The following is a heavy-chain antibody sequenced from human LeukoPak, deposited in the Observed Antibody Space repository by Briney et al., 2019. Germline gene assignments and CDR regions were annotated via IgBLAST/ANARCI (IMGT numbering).Heavy chain of an antibody. CDR2: IIPIVGIA. V-gene: IGHV1-69*04. D-gene: IGHD5-24*01. Sequence: ASVKVSCKASGGTFSSYALSWVRQAPGQGLEWMGTIIPIVGIANYAQKFQGRVTITADKSTSTAYMELSSLRSEDTAVYYCARDGEMATIYFDYWGQGTLVTVS. CDR1: GGTFSSYA. CDR3: ARDGEMATIYFDY. J-gene: IGHJ4*02.